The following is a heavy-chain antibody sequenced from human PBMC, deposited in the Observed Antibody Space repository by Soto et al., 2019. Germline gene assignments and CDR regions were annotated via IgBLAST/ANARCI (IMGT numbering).Heavy chain of an antibody. CDR1: GFTFSSYA. Sequence: GGSLRLSCAASGFTFSSYAMHWVRQAPGKGLEWVAVISYDGSNKYYADSVKGRFTISRDNSKNTPYLQVNSLRAEDTAVYYCARGPSRSSWYYFDYWGQGNLVTVSS. V-gene: IGHV3-30-3*01. J-gene: IGHJ4*02. CDR3: ARGPSRSSWYYFDY. D-gene: IGHD6-13*01. CDR2: ISYDGSNK.